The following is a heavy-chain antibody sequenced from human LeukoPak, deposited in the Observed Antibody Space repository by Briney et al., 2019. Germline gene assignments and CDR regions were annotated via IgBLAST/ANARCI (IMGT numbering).Heavy chain of an antibody. CDR1: GGTFSSYA. CDR2: IIPIFGTA. CDR3: ARASSQFGAFYYYMDV. D-gene: IGHD3-10*01. J-gene: IGHJ6*03. V-gene: IGHV1-69*05. Sequence: SVKVSCKASGGTFSSYAISWVRQAPGQGLEWMGGIIPIFGTANYAQKFQGRVTITTDESTSTAYMELSSLRSVDTAVYYCARASSQFGAFYYYMDVWGKGTTVTVSS.